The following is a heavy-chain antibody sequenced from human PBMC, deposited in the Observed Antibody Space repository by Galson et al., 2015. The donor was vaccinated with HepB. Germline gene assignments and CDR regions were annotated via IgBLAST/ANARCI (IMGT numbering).Heavy chain of an antibody. V-gene: IGHV3-23*01. Sequence: SLRLSCAASGFTFSSYAMSWVRQAPGKGLEWVSAISGSGGSTYYADSVKGRFTISRDNSKNTLYLQMNSLRAEDTAVYYCAKPYIVVVVAATPYFDYWGQGTLVTVSS. CDR3: AKPYIVVVVAATPYFDY. CDR2: ISGSGGST. CDR1: GFTFSSYA. D-gene: IGHD2-15*01. J-gene: IGHJ4*02.